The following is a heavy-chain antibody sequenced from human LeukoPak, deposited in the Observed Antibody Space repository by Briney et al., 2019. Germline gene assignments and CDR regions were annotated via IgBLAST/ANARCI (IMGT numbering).Heavy chain of an antibody. CDR2: INGEGTTT. CDR1: GFTFSSYW. D-gene: IGHD1-26*01. J-gene: IGHJ4*02. CDR3: ARQKGGQSFFDS. V-gene: IGHV3-74*01. Sequence: GGSLRLSCAASGFTFSSYWMHWVRQDPGKGLLWVSRINGEGTTTAYADSAKGRFTISRDNAKNTLYLQMNSLRADDTAVYYCARQKGGQSFFDSWGQGTLVTVSS.